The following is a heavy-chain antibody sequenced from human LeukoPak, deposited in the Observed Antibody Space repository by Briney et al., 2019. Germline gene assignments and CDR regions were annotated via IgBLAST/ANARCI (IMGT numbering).Heavy chain of an antibody. CDR3: AELGITMIGGV. CDR1: GFTFSSYE. CDR2: ISSSGSTI. J-gene: IGHJ6*04. V-gene: IGHV3-48*03. Sequence: PGGSLRPSCAASGFTFSSYEMNWVRQAPGKGLEWVSYISSSGSTIYYADSVKGRFTISRDNAKNSPYLQMNSLRAEDTAVYYCAELGITMIGGVWGKGTTVTISS. D-gene: IGHD3-10*02.